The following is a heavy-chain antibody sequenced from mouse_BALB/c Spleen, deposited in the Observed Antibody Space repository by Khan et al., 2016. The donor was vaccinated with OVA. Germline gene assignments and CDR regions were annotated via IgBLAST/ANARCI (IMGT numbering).Heavy chain of an antibody. Sequence: QVQLKQSGAELAKPGASVKMSCKASGYTFTNYWILWVKQRPGQGLEWIGYINPSTGYTEYTQNFKDKVTLTADKSSSTAYMQLSSLTSEDSAVYYGAKRGLRWDFDYWSQGTTLTVSS. CDR3: AKRGLRWDFDY. D-gene: IGHD1-1*01. V-gene: IGHV1-7*01. CDR2: INPSTGYT. CDR1: GYTFTNYW. J-gene: IGHJ2*01.